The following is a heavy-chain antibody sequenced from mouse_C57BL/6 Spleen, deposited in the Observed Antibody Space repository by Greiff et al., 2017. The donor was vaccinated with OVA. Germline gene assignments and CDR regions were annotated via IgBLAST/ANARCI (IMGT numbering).Heavy chain of an antibody. D-gene: IGHD1-1*01. V-gene: IGHV2-6-1*01. Sequence: VKVVESGPGLVAPSQSLSITCTVSGFSLTSYGVHWVRQPPGKGLEWLVVIWSDGSTTDNSALKSRLSNSNDNSKSQVFLKMNSLQTEDTAMYYCARQLLRYYAMDYWGQGTSVTVSS. CDR3: ARQLLRYYAMDY. J-gene: IGHJ4*01. CDR1: GFSLTSYG. CDR2: IWSDGST.